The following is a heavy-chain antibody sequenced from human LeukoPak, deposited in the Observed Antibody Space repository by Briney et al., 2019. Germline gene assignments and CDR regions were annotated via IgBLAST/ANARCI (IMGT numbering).Heavy chain of an antibody. Sequence: GGSLRLSCAASGFTFSSYEMNWVRQAPGKGLEWVSYISSSGSTIYYADSVKGRFTISRDNSKNTLYLQMNSLRAEDTAVYYCAGEVMITFGGVIASWGQGTLVTVSS. D-gene: IGHD3-16*02. CDR3: AGEVMITFGGVIAS. CDR2: ISSSGSTI. V-gene: IGHV3-48*03. CDR1: GFTFSSYE. J-gene: IGHJ4*02.